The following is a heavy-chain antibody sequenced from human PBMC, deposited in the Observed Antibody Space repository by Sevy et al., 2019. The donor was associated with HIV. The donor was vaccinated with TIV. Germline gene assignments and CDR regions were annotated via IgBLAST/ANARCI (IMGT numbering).Heavy chain of an antibody. CDR1: GFSFSGYV. V-gene: IGHV3-23*01. CDR2: ISGRDSST. CDR3: ASEFLDCSGGSCYGGLY. Sequence: GGSLRLSCAASGFSFSGYVMNWVRQAPGKGLEWVSSISGRDSSTYYADSVRGRFIISRDNSENTLYLQMNGLRAEDTAVYYCASEFLDCSGGSCYGGLYWGQGTLVTVSS. D-gene: IGHD2-15*01. J-gene: IGHJ4*02.